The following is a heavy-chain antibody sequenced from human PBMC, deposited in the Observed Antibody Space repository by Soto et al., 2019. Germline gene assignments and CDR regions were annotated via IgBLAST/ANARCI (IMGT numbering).Heavy chain of an antibody. D-gene: IGHD2-21*01. CDR2: INHSGST. Sequence: LSLTCAVYGGSFSGYYWSWIRQPPGKGLEWIGEINHSGSTNYNPSLKSRVTISVDTSKNQFSLKLSSVTAADTAVYYCARFRIIPNWFDPWGQGTLVTVSS. CDR1: GGSFSGYY. J-gene: IGHJ5*02. V-gene: IGHV4-34*01. CDR3: ARFRIIPNWFDP.